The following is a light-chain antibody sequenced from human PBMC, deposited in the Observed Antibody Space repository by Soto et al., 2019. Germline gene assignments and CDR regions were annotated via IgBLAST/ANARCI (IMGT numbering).Light chain of an antibody. CDR2: DAS. CDR3: QQYNTYPLT. Sequence: DIQMTQSPSTLSASVRDRVTITCRASRSISSWLAWYQQKPGKAPKLLIYDASSLESGVPSRFSGSGSGTEFTLTISSLQPDDSATYYCQQYNTYPLTFGQGTKVDIK. V-gene: IGKV1-5*01. CDR1: RSISSW. J-gene: IGKJ1*01.